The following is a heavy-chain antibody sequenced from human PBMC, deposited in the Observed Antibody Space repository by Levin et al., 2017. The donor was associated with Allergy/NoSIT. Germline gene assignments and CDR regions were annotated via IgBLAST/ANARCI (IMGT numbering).Heavy chain of an antibody. CDR2: IYYSGNT. CDR3: ARDFTMDAFDI. CDR1: GGSISSNY. V-gene: IGHV4-59*01. Sequence: GSLRLSCTVSGGSISSNYWSWIRQPPGKGLEWIGHIYYSGNTNYNPSLKSRVIISVDTSKNQFSLKLRSVTAADTAVYYCARDFTMDAFDIWGQGTMVTVS. J-gene: IGHJ3*02. D-gene: IGHD3-10*01.